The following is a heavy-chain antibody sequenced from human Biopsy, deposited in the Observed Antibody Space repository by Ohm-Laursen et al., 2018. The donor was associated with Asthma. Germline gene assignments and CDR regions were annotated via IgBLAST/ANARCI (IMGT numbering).Heavy chain of an antibody. CDR1: GGYLTGHY. D-gene: IGHD1-20*01. V-gene: IGHV4-34*01. J-gene: IGHJ5*02. CDR3: ARAAITGIRGWFDP. Sequence: SETLSLTCTVYGGYLTGHYWHWIRQPPGKGLEWIGEIDQRGYTNYNPSLKSRVTISADTSKNQFHLNLSSVTAADTAVYFCARAAITGIRGWFDPWGQGTQVTVSS. CDR2: IDQRGYT.